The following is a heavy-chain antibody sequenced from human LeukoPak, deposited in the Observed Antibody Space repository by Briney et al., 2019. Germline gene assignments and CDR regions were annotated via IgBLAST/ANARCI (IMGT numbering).Heavy chain of an antibody. CDR1: GGSFSGHS. J-gene: IGHJ4*02. V-gene: IGHV4-34*01. CDR3: ARHVHVSMIVVILSDYFDY. D-gene: IGHD3-22*01. CDR2: ISHLGSI. Sequence: KSSETLSLTCAVYGGSFSGHSWSWIRQAPGKGLEWIGEISHLGSINYNPSLKSRVTISADTSKNQFSLRLSSVTAADTAVYYCARHVHVSMIVVILSDYFDYWGRGTPVSVSS.